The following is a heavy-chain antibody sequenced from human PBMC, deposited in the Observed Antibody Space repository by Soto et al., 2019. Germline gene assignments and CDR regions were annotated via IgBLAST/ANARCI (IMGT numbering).Heavy chain of an antibody. Sequence: SETLSLTCAVSGGSISSSNWWSWVRQPPEKGLEWIGEIYHSGSTNYNPSLKSRVTISVDKSKNQFSLKLSSVTAADTAVYYCARAQILLWFGELLGYAASWGNATLVPDAS. J-gene: IGHJ5*01. CDR2: IYHSGST. CDR3: ARAQILLWFGELLGYAAS. CDR1: GGSISSSNW. V-gene: IGHV4-4*02. D-gene: IGHD3-10*01.